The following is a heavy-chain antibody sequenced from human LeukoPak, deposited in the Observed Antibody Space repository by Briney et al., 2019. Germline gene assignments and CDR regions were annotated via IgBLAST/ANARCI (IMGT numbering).Heavy chain of an antibody. D-gene: IGHD6-6*01. CDR3: ARATYYISSSPAFDV. J-gene: IGHJ3*01. V-gene: IGHV4-59*01. CDR1: GGSISSYY. Sequence: PSETLSLTCTVSGGSISSYYWSWIRQPPGKGLEWIGYIYYSGSTNYNPSLKSRVTISIDTSKNQFSLKLSSVTAADTAVYYCARATYYISSSPAFDVWGQGTMVTVSS. CDR2: IYYSGST.